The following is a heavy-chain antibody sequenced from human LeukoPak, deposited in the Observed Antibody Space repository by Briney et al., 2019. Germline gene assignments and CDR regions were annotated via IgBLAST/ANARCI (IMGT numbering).Heavy chain of an antibody. J-gene: IGHJ6*02. V-gene: IGHV3-23*01. Sequence: GGSLRLSCAVSGITLSNYAMSWVRQAPGKGLEWVSTISDSGDSTYYADSVKGRFTISRDNYKNTLYLQMDSLRAEDAAIYYCAKVPYSDYGSGRPPFMDVWGQGTTVAVSS. D-gene: IGHD3-10*01. CDR1: GITLSNYA. CDR2: ISDSGDST. CDR3: AKVPYSDYGSGRPPFMDV.